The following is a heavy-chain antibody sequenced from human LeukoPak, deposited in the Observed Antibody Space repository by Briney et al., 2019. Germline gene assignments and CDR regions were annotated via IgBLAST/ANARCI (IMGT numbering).Heavy chain of an antibody. CDR3: ARPYCSSTSCPNWFDP. CDR1: GYSFTNNW. CDR2: IYPGDSDT. V-gene: IGHV5-51*01. D-gene: IGHD2-2*01. Sequence: GESLKISCKGSGYSFTNNWITWVRQMPGKGLEWMGIIYPGDSDTRYSPSFQGQVTISADKSISTAYLQWSSLKASDTAMYYCARPYCSSTSCPNWFDPWGQGTLVTVSS. J-gene: IGHJ5*02.